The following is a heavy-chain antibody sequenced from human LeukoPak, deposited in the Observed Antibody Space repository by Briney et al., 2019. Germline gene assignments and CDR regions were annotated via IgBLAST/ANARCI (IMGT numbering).Heavy chain of an antibody. J-gene: IGHJ4*02. Sequence: PGGSLRLSCAASGYTFSSYGMHWVRQAPGKGLEWVAFIRYDGSNKYYADSVKGRFTISRDNSKNTLYLQMNSLRAEDTAVYYCARDPAQYYDILTGYFYFDYWGQGTLVTVSS. CDR3: ARDPAQYYDILTGYFYFDY. V-gene: IGHV3-30*02. CDR2: IRYDGSNK. D-gene: IGHD3-9*01. CDR1: GYTFSSYG.